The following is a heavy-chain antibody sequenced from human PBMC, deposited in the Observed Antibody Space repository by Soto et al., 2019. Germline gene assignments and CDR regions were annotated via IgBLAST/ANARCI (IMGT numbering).Heavy chain of an antibody. CDR3: ARDPRYSRYNSQSDY. V-gene: IGHV3-48*03. D-gene: IGHD2-2*02. CDR2: ISSSGSTI. Sequence: EVQLVESGGGLVQPGGSLRLSCAASEFTFSSYEMNWVRQAPGKGLEWVSYISSSGSTIYYADSVKGRFTISRDNAKNSLYLQMNSLRAEDTAVYYCARDPRYSRYNSQSDYWGQGTLVTVSS. J-gene: IGHJ4*02. CDR1: EFTFSSYE.